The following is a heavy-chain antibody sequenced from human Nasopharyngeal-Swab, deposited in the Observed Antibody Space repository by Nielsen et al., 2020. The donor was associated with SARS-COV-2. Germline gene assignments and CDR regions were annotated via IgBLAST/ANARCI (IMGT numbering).Heavy chain of an antibody. V-gene: IGHV3-69-1*01. Sequence: WIRQPPGEGLEWVASISSNGYIYYADSVKGRFTISRDNSKNTLYLQMNSLRAEDTAVYYCASLGYCSSTSCQAFDIWGQGTMVTVSS. CDR2: ISSNGYI. CDR3: ASLGYCSSTSCQAFDI. D-gene: IGHD2-2*01. J-gene: IGHJ3*02.